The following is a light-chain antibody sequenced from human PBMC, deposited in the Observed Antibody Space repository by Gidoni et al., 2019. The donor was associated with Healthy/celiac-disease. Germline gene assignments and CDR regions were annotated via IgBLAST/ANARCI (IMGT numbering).Light chain of an antibody. J-gene: IGLJ1*01. V-gene: IGLV2-11*01. CDR1: SSDVGGYNY. CDR3: CSYAGSYV. Sequence: GQSVTISCTGTSSDVGGYNYVSWYQQHPGKAPKLMIYDVSKRPSGVPDRFSGSKSGNTASLTISGRQAEDEADYYCCSYAGSYVFGTGTKVTVL. CDR2: DVS.